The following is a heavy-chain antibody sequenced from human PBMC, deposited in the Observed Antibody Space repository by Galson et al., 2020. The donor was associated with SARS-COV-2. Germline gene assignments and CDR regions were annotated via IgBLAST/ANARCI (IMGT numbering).Heavy chain of an antibody. Sequence: GGSLRLSCAASGFTFSSYAMSWVRQAPGKGLEWVSAISGSGGSTYYADSVKGRFTISRDNSKNTLYLQMNSLRAEDTAVYYCAKDGEAYYYDSSGFEPGHLSHSAFDIWGQGTMVTVSS. D-gene: IGHD3-22*01. V-gene: IGHV3-23*01. CDR3: AKDGEAYYYDSSGFEPGHLSHSAFDI. CDR1: GFTFSSYA. J-gene: IGHJ3*02. CDR2: ISGSGGST.